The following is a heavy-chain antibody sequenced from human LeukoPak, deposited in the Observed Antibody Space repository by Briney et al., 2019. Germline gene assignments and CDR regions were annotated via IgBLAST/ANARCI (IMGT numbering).Heavy chain of an antibody. V-gene: IGHV1-18*01. CDR2: ISAYNGNT. Sequence: ASVKVSCKASGYTFTSYGISWVRQAPGQGLEWMGWISAYNGNTNYAQKLQGRVTMTTDTSTSTVYMELSSLRSEDTAVYYCARGPAGMASNWFDPWGQGTLVTVSS. J-gene: IGHJ5*02. CDR3: ARGPAGMASNWFDP. CDR1: GYTFTSYG. D-gene: IGHD2-2*01.